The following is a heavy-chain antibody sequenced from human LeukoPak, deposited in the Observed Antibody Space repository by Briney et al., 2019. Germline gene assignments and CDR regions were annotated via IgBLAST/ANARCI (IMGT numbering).Heavy chain of an antibody. D-gene: IGHD3-9*01. CDR1: AFTFSDYS. CDR2: ISSSSNRI. V-gene: IGHV3-48*04. J-gene: IGHJ4*02. CDR3: ARGGYDILTGYYTDFDY. Sequence: GGSLRLSCAASAFTFSDYSMNWVRQAPGKGLEWVSYISSSSNRIFYAESVKGRFTISRDNAKNSLYVQMNSLRAEDTALYYCARGGYDILTGYYTDFDYWGQGTLVTVSS.